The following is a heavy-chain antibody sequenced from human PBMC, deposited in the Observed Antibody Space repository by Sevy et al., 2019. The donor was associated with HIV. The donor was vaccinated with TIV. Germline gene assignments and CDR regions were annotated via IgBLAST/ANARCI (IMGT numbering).Heavy chain of an antibody. V-gene: IGHV3-23*01. D-gene: IGHD2-8*01. CDR3: AREGCTKPHDY. CDR2: LSFGCGEV. CDR1: GFTFSNYS. Sequence: GGSLRLSCAASGFTFSNYSMSWVRQPPGKGLEWVSTLSFGCGEVNHEDFVKGRVTIYRDNPKSSVYLQMNNLRPEDTAVYYCAREGCTKPHDYWGQGTLVTVSS. J-gene: IGHJ4*02.